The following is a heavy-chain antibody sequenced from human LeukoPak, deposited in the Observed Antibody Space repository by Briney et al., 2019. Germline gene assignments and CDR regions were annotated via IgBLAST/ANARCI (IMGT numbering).Heavy chain of an antibody. Sequence: SETLSLTCAVYGGSFSGYYWSWIRQPPGKGLEWIGEINHSGSTNYNPSLKSRVTISVDTSKNQFSLKLSSVTAADTAVYYCARHNRSMVRGVISAQHYYYYMDVWGKGTTVTISS. D-gene: IGHD3-10*01. CDR2: INHSGST. J-gene: IGHJ6*03. CDR3: ARHNRSMVRGVISAQHYYYYMDV. V-gene: IGHV4-34*01. CDR1: GGSFSGYY.